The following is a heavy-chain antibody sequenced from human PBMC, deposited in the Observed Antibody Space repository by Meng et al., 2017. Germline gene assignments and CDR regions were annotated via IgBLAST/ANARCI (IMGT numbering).Heavy chain of an antibody. CDR1: GGSISSYY. D-gene: IGHD1-20*01. J-gene: IGHJ3*02. CDR2: IYYSGST. CDR3: ARDRQFGNSITGTTRAFDI. V-gene: IGHV4-59*01. Sequence: GSLRLSCTVSGGSISSYYWSWIRQPPGKGLEWIGYIYYSGSTNYNPSLKSRVTISVDTSKNQFSLKLSSVTAADTAVYYCARDRQFGNSITGTTRAFDIWGQGTMVTVSS.